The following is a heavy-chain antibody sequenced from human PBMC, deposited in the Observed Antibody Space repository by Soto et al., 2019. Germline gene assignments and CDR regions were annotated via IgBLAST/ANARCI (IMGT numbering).Heavy chain of an antibody. CDR1: EFSFSTYN. Sequence: GGSLRLSCVASEFSFSTYNMNWVRQAPGKGLEWVSFISSTSSHIHYADSVKGRFTISRDNAKNSLYLQMNSLRAGDTAVYYCARDPAADGYYGMDVWDQGTTVTVSS. J-gene: IGHJ6*02. CDR2: ISSTSSHI. V-gene: IGHV3-21*01. D-gene: IGHD6-13*01. CDR3: ARDPAADGYYGMDV.